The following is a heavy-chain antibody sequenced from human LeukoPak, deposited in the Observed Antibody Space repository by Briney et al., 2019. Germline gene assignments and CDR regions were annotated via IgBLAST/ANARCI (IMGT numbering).Heavy chain of an antibody. CDR1: GYTFTGYY. CDR2: INPNSGGT. CDR3: ARDGNCNDADTAMATPYYYYGMDV. J-gene: IGHJ6*02. D-gene: IGHD5-18*01. V-gene: IGHV1-2*06. Sequence: ATVKVSCKASGYTFTGYYMHWVRRAPGQGLEWMGRINPNSGGTNYAQKFQGRVTMTEDTSTDTAYMELSSLRSEDTAVYYCARDGNCNDADTAMATPYYYYGMDVWGQGTTVTVSS.